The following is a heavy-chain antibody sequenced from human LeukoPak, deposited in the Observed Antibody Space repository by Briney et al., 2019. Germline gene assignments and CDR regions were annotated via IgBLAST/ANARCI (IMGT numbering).Heavy chain of an antibody. CDR2: IYPGDSDT. D-gene: IGHD5-24*01. CDR1: GSSFTSYW. CDR3: AVSGFKETATSIEDY. V-gene: IGHV5-51*01. J-gene: IGHJ4*02. Sequence: GESLKISCKGSGSSFTSYWIGWVRQLPGKGLEWMGIIYPGDSDTRYSPSFQGQVTISADKSISTAYLQWSSLKASDTAMYYCAVSGFKETATSIEDYWGQGTLVTVSS.